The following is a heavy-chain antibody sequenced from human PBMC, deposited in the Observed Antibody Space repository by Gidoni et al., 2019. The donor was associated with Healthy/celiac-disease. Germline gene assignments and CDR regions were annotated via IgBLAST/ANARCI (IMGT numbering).Heavy chain of an antibody. CDR1: GGSISSYY. CDR2: IDYSGST. J-gene: IGHJ3*02. V-gene: IGHV4-59*01. CDR3: ARDEGIDAFDI. D-gene: IGHD2-15*01. Sequence: QVQLQESGPGLVKPSETLSLTCTVSGGSISSYYWSWIRQPPGKGLDWIGYIDYSGSTNYNPSLKSRVTISVDTSKNQFSLKLSSVTAADTAVYYCARDEGIDAFDIWGQVTMVTVSS.